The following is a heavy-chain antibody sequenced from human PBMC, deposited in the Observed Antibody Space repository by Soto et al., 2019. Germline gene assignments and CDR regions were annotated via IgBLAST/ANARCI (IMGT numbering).Heavy chain of an antibody. CDR3: APRGGSWPDY. Sequence: EVQLLESGGGLVQPGGSLRLSCAASGFTFSSYAMSWVRPAPGKGLEWVSAISGSGGSTYYADSVKGRFTISRDNSKNTLYLQMNSPRAEDTAVYYCAPRGGSWPDYWGQGTLVTVSS. V-gene: IGHV3-23*01. D-gene: IGHD6-13*01. J-gene: IGHJ4*02. CDR2: ISGSGGST. CDR1: GFTFSSYA.